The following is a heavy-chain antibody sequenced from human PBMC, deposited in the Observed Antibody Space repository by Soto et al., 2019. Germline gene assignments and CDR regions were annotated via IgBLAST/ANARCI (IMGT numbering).Heavy chain of an antibody. CDR3: ARDNYYYDSSGPDAFDI. Sequence: QVQLQESGPGLVKPSETLSLTCTVSGGSVSSGSYYWSWIRQPPGQGLEWIGYIYYSGSTNYNPSLKSRVTISVDTSKNQFSLKLSSVTAADTAVYYCARDNYYYDSSGPDAFDIWGQGTMVTVSS. CDR1: GGSVSSGSYY. D-gene: IGHD3-22*01. V-gene: IGHV4-61*01. CDR2: IYYSGST. J-gene: IGHJ3*02.